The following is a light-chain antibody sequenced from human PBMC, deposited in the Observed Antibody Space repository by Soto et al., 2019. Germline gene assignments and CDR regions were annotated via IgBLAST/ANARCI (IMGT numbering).Light chain of an antibody. J-gene: IGKJ2*01. V-gene: IGKV3-20*01. CDR2: GAS. CDR3: QQYGSSSYT. CDR1: QSVSSSY. Sequence: EIVLTQSPGTLSLSPGERATLSCRASQSVSSSYLAWYQQKPGQAPRLPIYGASSRATGIPDRFSGSGSGTDFPLTISRLEPEDFAVYYCQQYGSSSYTFGQGTKLEIK.